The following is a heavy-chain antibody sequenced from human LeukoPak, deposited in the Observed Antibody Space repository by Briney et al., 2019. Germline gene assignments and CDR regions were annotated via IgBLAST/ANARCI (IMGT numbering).Heavy chain of an antibody. J-gene: IGHJ6*03. D-gene: IGHD2-2*01. CDR1: GGSISSYY. V-gene: IGHV4-59*01. Sequence: SETLSLTCTVSGGSISSYYWSWIRQPPGKGLEWIGYIYYSGSTNYNPSLKSRVTISVDTSKNQFSLKLSSVTAADTAVYCCARGRYCSSTSCYVPTYYYYYMDVWGKGTTVTVSS. CDR2: IYYSGST. CDR3: ARGRYCSSTSCYVPTYYYYYMDV.